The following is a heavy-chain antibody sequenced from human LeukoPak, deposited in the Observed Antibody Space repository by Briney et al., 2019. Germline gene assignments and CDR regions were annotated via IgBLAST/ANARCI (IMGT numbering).Heavy chain of an antibody. V-gene: IGHV3-23*01. D-gene: IGHD6-13*01. CDR2: ISGSGGNT. CDR3: AKDHGPDPQGQQLVVPWFDP. CDR1: GFTFSSYA. J-gene: IGHJ5*02. Sequence: GGSLRLSCAASGFTFSSYATGWVRQVPGKGLEWVSSISGSGGNTYYADSVKGRFTISRDNPKNTLYLQMNSLRAEDTAVYYCAKDHGPDPQGQQLVVPWFDPWGQGTLVTVSS.